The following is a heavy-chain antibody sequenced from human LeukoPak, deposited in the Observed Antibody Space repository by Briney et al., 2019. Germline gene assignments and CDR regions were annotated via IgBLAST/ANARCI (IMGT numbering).Heavy chain of an antibody. Sequence: SETLSLTCAVSGGSISSSNWWSWVRQPPGKGLEWSGEIYHSGSTNYNPSLKSRVTTSVDTSKNQFSLKLSSVTGADTAVYYCTRQRRITMIVATKPFDYWGQGTLVTVSS. CDR1: GGSISSSNW. D-gene: IGHD3-22*01. J-gene: IGHJ4*02. V-gene: IGHV4-4*02. CDR2: IYHSGST. CDR3: TRQRRITMIVATKPFDY.